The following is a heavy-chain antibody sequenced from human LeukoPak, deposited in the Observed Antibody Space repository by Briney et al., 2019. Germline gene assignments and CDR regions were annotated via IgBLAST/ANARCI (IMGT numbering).Heavy chain of an antibody. V-gene: IGHV3-48*01. CDR3: ARVSYYYDSSGYHLGYGMDV. CDR2: ISSSSSTI. D-gene: IGHD3-22*01. CDR1: GFTFSSYS. Sequence: GGSLRLSCAASGFTFSSYSMNWVRQAPGKGLEWVSYISSSSSTIYYADSVKGRFTISRDNAKNSLYLQMNSLRAEDTAVYYCARVSYYYDSSGYHLGYGMDVWGQGTTVTVSS. J-gene: IGHJ6*02.